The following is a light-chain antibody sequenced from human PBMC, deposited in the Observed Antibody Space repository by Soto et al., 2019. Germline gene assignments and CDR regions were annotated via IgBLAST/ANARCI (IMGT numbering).Light chain of an antibody. CDR2: GAS. CDR1: QSISSN. V-gene: IGKV3-15*01. CDR3: QQYHNWPPGT. J-gene: IGKJ1*01. Sequence: ETVMTQSPATLSVSPGGRATLSCGASQSISSNLAWYQQKPGQAPRLLIYGASTRATGIPARFSGSGSGTEFTLTISSLQSEDFAVYYCQQYHNWPPGTFGQGTKVDIK.